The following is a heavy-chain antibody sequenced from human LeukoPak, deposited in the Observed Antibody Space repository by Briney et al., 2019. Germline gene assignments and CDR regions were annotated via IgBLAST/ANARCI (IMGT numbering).Heavy chain of an antibody. J-gene: IGHJ5*02. V-gene: IGHV1-69*05. Sequence: SVKVSCKASGYTFTGYYMHWVRQAPGQGLEWMGGIIPIFGTANYAQKFQGRVTITTDESTSTAYMELSSLRSEDTAVYYCARGRGWLTNWFDPWGQGTLVTVSS. CDR1: GYTFTGYY. CDR2: IIPIFGTA. CDR3: ARGRGWLTNWFDP. D-gene: IGHD5-24*01.